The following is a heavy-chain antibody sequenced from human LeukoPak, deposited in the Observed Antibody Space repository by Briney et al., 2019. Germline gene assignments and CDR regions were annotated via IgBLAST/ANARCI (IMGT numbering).Heavy chain of an antibody. Sequence: GESLKIPCKGSGYSFTSYWIGWVRQMPGKGLEWMGIIYPGDSDTRYSPSFQGQVNISADKSISTAYLQWSSLKASDTAMYYCAKYSSSSSPPYGMDVWGQGTTVTVSS. CDR2: IYPGDSDT. J-gene: IGHJ6*02. D-gene: IGHD6-13*01. CDR3: AKYSSSSSPPYGMDV. CDR1: GYSFTSYW. V-gene: IGHV5-51*01.